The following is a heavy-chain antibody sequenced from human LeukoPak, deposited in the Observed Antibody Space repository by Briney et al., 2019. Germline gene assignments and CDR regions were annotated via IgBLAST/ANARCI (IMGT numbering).Heavy chain of an antibody. V-gene: IGHV1-24*01. CDR1: GYTLTELS. Sequence: ASVKVSCKVSGYTLTELSMHWVRQAPGKGLEGMGGFDPEDGETIYAQKFQGRVTMTEDTSTDTAYMELSSLRSEDTAVYYCATVTSYCSGGSCYNDWFDPWGQGTLVTVSS. D-gene: IGHD2-15*01. J-gene: IGHJ5*02. CDR3: ATVTSYCSGGSCYNDWFDP. CDR2: FDPEDGET.